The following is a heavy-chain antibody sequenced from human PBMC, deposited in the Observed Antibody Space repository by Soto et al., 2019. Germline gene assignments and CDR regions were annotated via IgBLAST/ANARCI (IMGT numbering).Heavy chain of an antibody. CDR2: INPSGGST. CDR3: ARGTEELLRFLEWSPSYYYYMDV. CDR1: GYTFTSYG. D-gene: IGHD3-3*01. Sequence: ASVKVSCKASGYTFTSYGISWVRQAPGQGLEWMGIINPSGGSTSYAQKFQGRVTMTRDTSTSTVYMELSSLRSEDTAVYYCARGTEELLRFLEWSPSYYYYMDVWGKGTTVTVSS. V-gene: IGHV1-46*03. J-gene: IGHJ6*03.